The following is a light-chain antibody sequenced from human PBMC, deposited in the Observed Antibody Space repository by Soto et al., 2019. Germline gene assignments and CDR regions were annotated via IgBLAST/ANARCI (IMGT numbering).Light chain of an antibody. Sequence: QSALTQPASVSGSPGQSITISCTGTSSDVDGYNYVSWHPGKAPKLMIYEVSNRPSGVSNRFSGSKSGNTASLTISGLQTEDEADYYCCAYTSTSALYVFGTGTKLTVL. J-gene: IGLJ1*01. CDR2: EVS. CDR1: SSDVDGYNY. V-gene: IGLV2-14*01. CDR3: CAYTSTSALYV.